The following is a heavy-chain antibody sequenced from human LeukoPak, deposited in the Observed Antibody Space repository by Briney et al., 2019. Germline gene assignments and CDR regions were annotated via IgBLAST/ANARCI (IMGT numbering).Heavy chain of an antibody. D-gene: IGHD3-22*01. Sequence: SETLSLTCTVSGGSISSYYWSWIRQPPGKGLEWIGYIYHSGSTNYNPSLKSRVTISVDTSKNQFSLKLSSVTAADTAVYYCARGVLGTYYYDSSGYGLDYWGQGTLVTVSS. CDR2: IYHSGST. V-gene: IGHV4-59*01. CDR1: GGSISSYY. J-gene: IGHJ4*02. CDR3: ARGVLGTYYYDSSGYGLDY.